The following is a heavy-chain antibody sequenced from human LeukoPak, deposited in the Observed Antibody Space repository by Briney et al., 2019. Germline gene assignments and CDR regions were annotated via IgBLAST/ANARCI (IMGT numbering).Heavy chain of an antibody. CDR3: ARGSIDWQAVAFDY. Sequence: GGSLRLSCAASGFIFSAYTMHWVRQAPGKGLEWVALIPYDGTNKDYADSVKGRFTISRDNSKNTLFLQMNSLRSEDTAVYYCARGSIDWQAVAFDYWGQGTLVTVSS. CDR2: IPYDGTNK. V-gene: IGHV3-30*04. J-gene: IGHJ4*02. D-gene: IGHD2-21*01. CDR1: GFIFSAYT.